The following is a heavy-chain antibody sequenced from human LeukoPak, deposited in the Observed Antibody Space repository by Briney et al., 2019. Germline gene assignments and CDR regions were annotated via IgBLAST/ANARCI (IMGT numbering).Heavy chain of an antibody. CDR1: RFIFSHYG. Sequence: GGSLRLSCAASRFIFSHYGMHWVRQAPGKGLEWVAVIWGDGSNRFYAGSVKGRFTISRDNSKNTVFLQMNSLRVEDTAMYYCARDAQRGFDYSNSLEYWGHGTLVTVSS. D-gene: IGHD4-11*01. CDR2: IWGDGSNR. V-gene: IGHV3-33*01. CDR3: ARDAQRGFDYSNSLEY. J-gene: IGHJ4*01.